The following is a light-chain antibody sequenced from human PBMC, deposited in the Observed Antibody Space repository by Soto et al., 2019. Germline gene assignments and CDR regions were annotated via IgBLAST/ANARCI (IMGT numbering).Light chain of an antibody. V-gene: IGKV3-20*01. CDR3: QQFGNSPWT. J-gene: IGKJ1*01. Sequence: EIVLTQSPGTLSLSPEERATLSCRASQSVSSSYLAWYQQKPGQAPSLLIYGASRRATGIPDRFSGSGSGTDFTLTISRLEPEDFAVYYCQQFGNSPWTLGQGT. CDR2: GAS. CDR1: QSVSSSY.